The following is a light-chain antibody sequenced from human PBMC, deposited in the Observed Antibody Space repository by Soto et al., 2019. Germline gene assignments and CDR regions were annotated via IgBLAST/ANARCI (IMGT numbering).Light chain of an antibody. CDR1: QGVSSY. CDR3: QQRSNWPIFT. V-gene: IGKV3D-11*01. CDR2: DAS. J-gene: IGKJ3*01. Sequence: EIVLTQSPATLSLSPGERATLSCRASQGVSSYLAWYQQKPGQAPRLLIYDASNSATGIPARFSGSGPGTDFTLTISSLEPEDFAVYYCQQRSNWPIFTFGPGTKVDIK.